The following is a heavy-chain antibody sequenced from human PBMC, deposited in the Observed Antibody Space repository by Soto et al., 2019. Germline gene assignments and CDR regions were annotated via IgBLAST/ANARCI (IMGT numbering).Heavy chain of an antibody. CDR2: ISTGGGGT. CDR1: EFTFSSYA. V-gene: IGHV3-23*01. J-gene: IGHJ4*02. CDR3: AKGDSSSSRGFFDY. D-gene: IGHD6-6*01. Sequence: EVHLLESGGGLVQPGGSLRLSCAVSEFTFSSYAMSWVRQAPRKGLEWVSAISTGGGGTYFADSVKGRFSVSRDNSKNTLYLQMNSLRAEDTAVYYCAKGDSSSSRGFFDYWGPGTQVTVSS.